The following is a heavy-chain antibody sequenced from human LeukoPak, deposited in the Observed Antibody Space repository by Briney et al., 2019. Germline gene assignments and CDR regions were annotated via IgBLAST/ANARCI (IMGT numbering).Heavy chain of an antibody. V-gene: IGHV3-30*03. D-gene: IGHD2-15*01. CDR1: GFTFSTYG. CDR3: ARDHAGSGRAFDY. Sequence: GGSLRLSCAASGFTFSTYGIHWVRQAPGKGLEWVGLLSSGGINKHYADSVKGRFIISRDNSMSTLYLQMNSLGVEDTAVYYCARDHAGSGRAFDYWGQGTLVTVCS. CDR2: LSSGGINK. J-gene: IGHJ4*02.